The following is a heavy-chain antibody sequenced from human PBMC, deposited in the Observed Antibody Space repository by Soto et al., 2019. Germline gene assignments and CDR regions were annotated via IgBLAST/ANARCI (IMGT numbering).Heavy chain of an antibody. D-gene: IGHD1-1*01. Sequence: QVQLVESGGGVVQPGTSLRLSCAASGFTFSNYGMHWVRQTPGKGLEWVALILYDGSNKYYADSVKGRFTISRDNTKNTVYLQGSSLRAEDTAVYYCAKSRDAYNFYFYYGMDVWGRGTSVTVSS. V-gene: IGHV3-30*18. CDR1: GFTFSNYG. J-gene: IGHJ6*02. CDR3: AKSRDAYNFYFYYGMDV. CDR2: ILYDGSNK.